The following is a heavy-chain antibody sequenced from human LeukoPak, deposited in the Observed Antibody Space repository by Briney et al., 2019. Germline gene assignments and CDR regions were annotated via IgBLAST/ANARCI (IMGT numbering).Heavy chain of an antibody. CDR1: GGSISIYY. J-gene: IGHJ4*02. D-gene: IGHD4-23*01. CDR2: IYYSGNT. CDR3: TRRLRWKSPPDY. Sequence: SETLSLTCTVSGGSISIYYWSWIRQPPGKGLEWIGYIYYSGNTNYNPSLKSRVTISVDTSKNQFSLTLSPVTAADTAVYYCTRRLRWKSPPDYWGQGTLVTVSS. V-gene: IGHV4-59*01.